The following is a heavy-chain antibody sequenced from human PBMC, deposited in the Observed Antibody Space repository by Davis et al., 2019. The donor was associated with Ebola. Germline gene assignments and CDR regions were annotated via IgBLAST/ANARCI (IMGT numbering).Heavy chain of an antibody. CDR3: VLSIASIGTRAGEDVFDI. Sequence: GESLKISCKGSGYSFTSYWIGWGRQMPGKGLEWMGIIYPGDSDTRYSPSFHGQVTISVDNSISTAYLRWSSLKDSDTAMYYCVLSIASIGTRAGEDVFDIWGQGTMVTVSS. V-gene: IGHV5-51*01. CDR1: GYSFTSYW. CDR2: IYPGDSDT. D-gene: IGHD6-6*01. J-gene: IGHJ3*02.